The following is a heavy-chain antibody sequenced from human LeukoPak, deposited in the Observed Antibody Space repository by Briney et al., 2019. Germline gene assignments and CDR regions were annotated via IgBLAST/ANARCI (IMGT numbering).Heavy chain of an antibody. CDR2: IIPIFGTA. Sequence: GASVKVSCKASGGTFSSYAISWVRQAPGQGLERMGGIIPIFGTANYAQKFQGRVTITADKSTSTAYMELSSLRSEDTAVYYCARDRASYSSSWYVGFGYWGQGTLVTVSS. J-gene: IGHJ4*02. V-gene: IGHV1-69*06. CDR3: ARDRASYSSSWYVGFGY. CDR1: GGTFSSYA. D-gene: IGHD6-13*01.